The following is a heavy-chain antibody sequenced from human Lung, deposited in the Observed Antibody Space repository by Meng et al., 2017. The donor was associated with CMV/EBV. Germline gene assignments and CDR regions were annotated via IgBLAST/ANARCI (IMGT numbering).Heavy chain of an antibody. CDR2: ISPSGGTT. CDR3: AKAPSRLLKHLIQVRG. CDR1: GFTFSSYP. J-gene: IGHJ4*02. D-gene: IGHD3-10*01. Sequence: GESLKISCEASGFTFSSYPMNWVRRAPGKGLEWVSTISPSGGTTYYADSVKGRFTVSRDNSKNTLYLEMTSLRAEDTAIYYCAKAPSRLLKHLIQVRGWGKGNXVNGSS. V-gene: IGHV3-23*01.